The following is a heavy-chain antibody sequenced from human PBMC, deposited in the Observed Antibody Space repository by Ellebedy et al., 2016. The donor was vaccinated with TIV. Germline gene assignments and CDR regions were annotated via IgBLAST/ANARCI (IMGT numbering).Heavy chain of an antibody. J-gene: IGHJ6*02. CDR1: GFTFNSYA. V-gene: IGHV3-23*01. D-gene: IGHD3-10*01. CDR3: AKDRGLNYYGSGSTYAMDV. CDR2: ISGGGGST. Sequence: GGSLRLXCAASGFTFNSYAMSWVRQAPGKGLEWVSIISGGGGSTYYADSVKGRFTISRDNSKNTLYLQMNSLRAEDTAVYYCAKDRGLNYYGSGSTYAMDVWGQGTTVIVSS.